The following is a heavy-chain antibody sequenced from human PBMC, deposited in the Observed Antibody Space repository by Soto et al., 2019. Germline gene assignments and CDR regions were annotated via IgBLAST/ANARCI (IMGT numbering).Heavy chain of an antibody. J-gene: IGHJ3*02. D-gene: IGHD6-19*01. Sequence: QVQLVQSGAEVKKPGSSVKVSCKASGGTFSSYAISWVRQAPGQGLEWMGGIIPIFGTANYAQKFQGRVTITADKSTSTAYMELSSLRSEDTAVYYCARDGYSSGWYGNDAFDIWGQGTMATVSS. CDR2: IIPIFGTA. V-gene: IGHV1-69*06. CDR1: GGTFSSYA. CDR3: ARDGYSSGWYGNDAFDI.